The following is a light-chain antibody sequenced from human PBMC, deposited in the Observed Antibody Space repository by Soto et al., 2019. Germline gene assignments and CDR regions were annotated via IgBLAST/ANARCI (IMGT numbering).Light chain of an antibody. V-gene: IGKV4-1*01. Sequence: DIVMTQSPDSLAVSLGERATINCKSSQSVLYSSNNKNYLAWYQQKPGQPPRLLIYWASTRKSGVPDRFSGSGSGTDFTLTISSLQAEDVAVYYCQQYSNTPQSFGQGTKVEIK. CDR3: QQYSNTPQS. CDR2: WAS. CDR1: QSVLYSSNNKNY. J-gene: IGKJ1*01.